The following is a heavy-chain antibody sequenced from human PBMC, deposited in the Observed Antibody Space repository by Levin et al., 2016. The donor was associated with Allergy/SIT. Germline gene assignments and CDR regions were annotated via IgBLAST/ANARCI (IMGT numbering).Heavy chain of an antibody. D-gene: IGHD4-17*01. CDR3: ARAKATSVTTSFDY. J-gene: IGHJ4*02. CDR1: GGSVSSGSYW. V-gene: IGHV4-61*01. Sequence: SETLSLTCSVSGGSVSSGSYWWSWIRQPPGKGLEWIGYIYYSASTNYNPSLKSRVTISIDTSKKQFSLQLRSVTAADTAVYYCARAKATSVTTSFDYWGQGTLVTVSS. CDR2: IYYSAST.